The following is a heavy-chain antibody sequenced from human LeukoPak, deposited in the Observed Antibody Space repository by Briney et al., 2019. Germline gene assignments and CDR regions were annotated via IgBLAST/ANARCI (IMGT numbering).Heavy chain of an antibody. CDR1: GGSISSGDYY. CDR3: ARVPSVDDPSGTSCYYFDY. CDR2: IYYSGST. D-gene: IGHD2-15*01. J-gene: IGHJ4*02. Sequence: PSETLSLTCTVSGGSISSGDYYWRWIRQPPRRGLEWIGYIYYSGSTYYNPSLKSRVTMSVDTSKNQFSLNLSSVTAADTAVYYCARVPSVDDPSGTSCYYFDYWGQGTLVTVSS. V-gene: IGHV4-30-4*01.